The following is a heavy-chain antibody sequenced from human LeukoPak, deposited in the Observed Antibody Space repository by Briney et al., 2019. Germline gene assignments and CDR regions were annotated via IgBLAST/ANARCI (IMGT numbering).Heavy chain of an antibody. CDR2: IIPIFGTA. Sequence: RASVKVSCKSSGHNFSGTGLSWVRQAPGQGLEWMGGIIPIFGTANYAQKFQGRVAITTDESTSTIYMELSSLKPDDTAVYYCAGEGLGCNGGSCANYWGQGTLVTVSS. J-gene: IGHJ4*02. CDR1: GHNFSGTG. CDR3: AGEGLGCNGGSCANY. V-gene: IGHV1-69*05. D-gene: IGHD2-15*01.